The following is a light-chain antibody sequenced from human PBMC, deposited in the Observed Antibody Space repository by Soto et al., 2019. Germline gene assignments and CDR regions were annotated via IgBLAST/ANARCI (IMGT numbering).Light chain of an antibody. Sequence: QSVLTQPPSACGTPGQRVTISCSGSSSNIGTNYVYWYQQVPGTAPKLLIYINNQRPSGVPDRFSGSKSGTSASLAISGLRSEDETDYYCATWDDSLSAWVFGGGTKLTVL. CDR1: SSNIGTNY. V-gene: IGLV1-47*01. CDR3: ATWDDSLSAWV. CDR2: INN. J-gene: IGLJ3*02.